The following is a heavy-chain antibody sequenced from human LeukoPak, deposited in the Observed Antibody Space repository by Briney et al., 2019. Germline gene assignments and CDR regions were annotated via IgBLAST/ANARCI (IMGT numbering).Heavy chain of an antibody. J-gene: IGHJ6*03. CDR3: ARSDMVRGVITLDYYYYTDV. Sequence: SETLSLTCAVSGGSISSSNWWSWVRQPPGKGLEWIGEIYHSGSTNYNPSLKSRVTISVDKSKNQFSLKLSSVTAADTAVYYCARSDMVRGVITLDYYYYTDVWGKGTTVTVSS. CDR1: GGSISSSNW. CDR2: IYHSGST. V-gene: IGHV4-4*02. D-gene: IGHD3-10*01.